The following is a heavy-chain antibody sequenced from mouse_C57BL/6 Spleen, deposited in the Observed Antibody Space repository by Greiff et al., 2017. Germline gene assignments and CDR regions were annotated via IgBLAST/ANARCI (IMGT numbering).Heavy chain of an antibody. CDR2: ISDGGSYT. CDR3: ARASGYGNYAMDY. V-gene: IGHV5-4*01. D-gene: IGHD1-1*01. CDR1: GFTFSSYA. J-gene: IGHJ4*01. Sequence: EVQVVESGGGLVKPGGSLKLSCAASGFTFSSYAMSWVRQTPEKRLEWVATISDGGSYTYYPDNVKGRFTISRDNAKNNLYLQMSHLKSEDTAMYYCARASGYGNYAMDYWGQGTSVTVSS.